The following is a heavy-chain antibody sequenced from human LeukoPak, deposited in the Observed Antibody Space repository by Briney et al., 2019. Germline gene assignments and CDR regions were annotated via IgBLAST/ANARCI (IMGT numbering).Heavy chain of an antibody. V-gene: IGHV4-34*01. CDR2: INHSGST. J-gene: IGHJ4*02. D-gene: IGHD6-19*01. Sequence: KPSETLSLTCAVYGGSFSGHYWSWIRQPPGKGLEWIGEINHSGSTNYNPSLKSRVTISVDTSKNQFSLKLSSVTAADTAVYYCARAPARGYGSGWYRYFDYWGQGTLVTVSS. CDR1: GGSFSGHY. CDR3: ARAPARGYGSGWYRYFDY.